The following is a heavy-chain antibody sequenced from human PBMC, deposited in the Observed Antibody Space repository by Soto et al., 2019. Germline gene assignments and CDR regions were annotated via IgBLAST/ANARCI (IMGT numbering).Heavy chain of an antibody. CDR3: SRDGEDAGIAVAGIDAFDI. J-gene: IGHJ3*02. V-gene: IGHV3-11*01. Sequence: PGGSLRLSCAASGFTFSDYYMSWIRQAPGKGLEWVSYISSSGSTIYYADSVKDRFTISRDNAKNSLYLQMNSLRAEDTAVYYCSRDGEDAGIAVAGIDAFDIWGQGTMVTVSS. CDR1: GFTFSDYY. D-gene: IGHD6-19*01. CDR2: ISSSGSTI.